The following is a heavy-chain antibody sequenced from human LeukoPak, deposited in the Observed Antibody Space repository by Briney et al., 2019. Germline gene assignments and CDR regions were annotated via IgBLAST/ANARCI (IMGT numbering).Heavy chain of an antibody. CDR1: GFTFGDYA. D-gene: IGHD2-2*01. CDR2: IRSKAYGGTT. CDR3: TRDLDPLGYCSSTSCYRTDIFDY. Sequence: GGSLRLSCTASGFTFGDYAMSWVRQVPGKGLEWVGLIRSKAYGGTTEYAASVKGRFTISRDDSKSIAYLQMNSLKTEDTAVYYCTRDLDPLGYCSSTSCYRTDIFDYWGQGTLVTVSS. V-gene: IGHV3-49*04. J-gene: IGHJ4*02.